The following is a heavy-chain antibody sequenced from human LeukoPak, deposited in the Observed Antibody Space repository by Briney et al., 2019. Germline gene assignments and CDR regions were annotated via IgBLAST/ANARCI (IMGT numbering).Heavy chain of an antibody. CDR2: SNSDGSRT. CDR1: GFTFSNYW. D-gene: IGHD3-3*02. J-gene: IGHJ4*02. Sequence: PGGSLRLSCAASGFTFSNYWMHWVRQAPGKGLVWVSRSNSDGSRTSYGDSVKGRFTITRDNAKNTLYLQMNSLRAEYTAVYYCARCEIRFWGQGTLVTVSS. V-gene: IGHV3-74*01. CDR3: ARCEIRF.